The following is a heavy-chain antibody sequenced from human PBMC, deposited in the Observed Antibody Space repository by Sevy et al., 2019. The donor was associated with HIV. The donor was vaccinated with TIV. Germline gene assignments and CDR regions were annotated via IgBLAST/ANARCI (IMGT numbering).Heavy chain of an antibody. CDR1: GFTFNTYA. V-gene: IGHV3-23*01. J-gene: IGHJ4*02. Sequence: GGSLRLSCEASGFTFNTYAMNWVRQAPGKGLEWVSGISNGGERTDYTDSVKGRVTISRANFKNTLFLQLNSLRADDTAVYYCAKSLYDSTGYYPVLDYWGQGTPVTVSS. D-gene: IGHD3-22*01. CDR3: AKSLYDSTGYYPVLDY. CDR2: ISNGGERT.